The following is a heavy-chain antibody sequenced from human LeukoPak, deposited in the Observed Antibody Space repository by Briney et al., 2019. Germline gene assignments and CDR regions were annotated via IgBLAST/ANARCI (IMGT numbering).Heavy chain of an antibody. J-gene: IGHJ4*02. Sequence: ASVKVSCKASGYTFTSYYMHWVRQAPGQGLEWMGIINPSGGSTSYAQKFQGRVTMTRDTSTSTVYMELSSLRSEDTAVYYCARDPMSGGRKYYDRSGYGVDYWGQGTLVTVSS. V-gene: IGHV1-46*01. CDR2: INPSGGST. CDR3: ARDPMSGGRKYYDRSGYGVDY. CDR1: GYTFTSYY. D-gene: IGHD3-22*01.